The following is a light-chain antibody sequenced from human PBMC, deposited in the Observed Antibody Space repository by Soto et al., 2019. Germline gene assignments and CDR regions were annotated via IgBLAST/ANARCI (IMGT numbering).Light chain of an antibody. J-gene: IGKJ2*01. Sequence: EVVLTQSPGTLSLSPGERATLSCRASQSVSNNYFAWYQQKPGQAPRLLIFGSSDRATGIPDRFSRSGSGTDFTLTISRLETEDFGGYYCQQYGSSPPYTFGQGTKLEIK. V-gene: IGKV3-20*01. CDR1: QSVSNNY. CDR2: GSS. CDR3: QQYGSSPPYT.